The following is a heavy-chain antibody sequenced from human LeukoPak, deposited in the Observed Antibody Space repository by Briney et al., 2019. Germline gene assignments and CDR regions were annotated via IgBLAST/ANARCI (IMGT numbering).Heavy chain of an antibody. CDR3: ANLGDYEHGYI. J-gene: IGHJ3*02. CDR1: GYTFTSYG. Sequence: ASVKVSCKASGYTFTSYGISWVRQAPGQGLEWMGWINPNSGGTNYAQKFQGRVTMTRDTSISTAYMELSRLRSDDTAVYYCANLGDYEHGYIWGQGTMVTVSS. V-gene: IGHV1-2*02. D-gene: IGHD4-17*01. CDR2: INPNSGGT.